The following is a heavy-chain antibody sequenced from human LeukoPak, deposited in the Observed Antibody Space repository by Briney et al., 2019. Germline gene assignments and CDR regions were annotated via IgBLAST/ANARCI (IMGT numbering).Heavy chain of an antibody. CDR1: GFTFTSSA. CDR3: AAVPRWGWVGYYFDY. D-gene: IGHD3-10*01. J-gene: IGHJ4*02. CDR2: IVVGSGNT. V-gene: IGHV1-58*02. Sequence: SVKVSCKASGFTFTSSAMQWVRQARGQRLEWIGWIVVGSGNTNFPQKFQERVTITRDMSTSTAHMELSGLRSEDTAVYYCAAVPRWGWVGYYFDYWGQGTLVTVSS.